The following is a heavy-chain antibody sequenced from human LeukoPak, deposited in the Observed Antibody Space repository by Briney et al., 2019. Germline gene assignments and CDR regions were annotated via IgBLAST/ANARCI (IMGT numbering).Heavy chain of an antibody. J-gene: IGHJ4*02. CDR1: GFTFNTFN. V-gene: IGHV3-48*02. D-gene: IGHD2-21*02. CDR3: VRGRLLRSTKYFDY. CDR2: IYAGATST. Sequence: SGGSLRLSCAASGFTFNTFNMNWVRQAPGKGLEWGSYIYAGATSTNYANSVWGRFTLSRDNAQNSVHLQMNSLRDDDTAVYYCVRGRLLRSTKYFDYWGQGALVTVSS.